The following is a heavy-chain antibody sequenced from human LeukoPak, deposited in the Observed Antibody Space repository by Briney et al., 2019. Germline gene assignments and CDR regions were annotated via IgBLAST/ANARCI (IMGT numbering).Heavy chain of an antibody. Sequence: PGRSLRLSCAASGFTFDDYAMHWVRQAPGKGLEWVSGISWNSGSIGYADSVKGRFTISRDNAKNSLYLQMNSLRAEDTALYYCAKDPYNYSGSGRRIDYWGQGTLVTVSS. D-gene: IGHD3-10*01. J-gene: IGHJ4*02. CDR1: GFTFDDYA. V-gene: IGHV3-9*01. CDR2: ISWNSGSI. CDR3: AKDPYNYSGSGRRIDY.